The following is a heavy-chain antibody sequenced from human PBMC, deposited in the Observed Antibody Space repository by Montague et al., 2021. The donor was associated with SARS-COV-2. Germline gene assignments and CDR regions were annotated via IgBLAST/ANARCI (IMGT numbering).Heavy chain of an antibody. Sequence: SETLSLTCTVSGGSITGYYWSWLRRSPGKGLKWIAYIYDGGAVNYNPSLGSRVTISTDTSKNQLSLKVNSVTAADTAGYYCVRDHPYGGPPGAYDILGQGT. J-gene: IGHJ3*02. V-gene: IGHV4-59*01. D-gene: IGHD4-23*01. CDR1: GGSITGYY. CDR3: VRDHPYGGPPGAYDI. CDR2: IYDGGAV.